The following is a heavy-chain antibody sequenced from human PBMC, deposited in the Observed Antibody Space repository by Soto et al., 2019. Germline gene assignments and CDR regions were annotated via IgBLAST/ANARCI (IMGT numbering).Heavy chain of an antibody. D-gene: IGHD2-15*01. V-gene: IGHV4-4*07. CDR1: GGSFSGDY. J-gene: IGHJ4*02. CDR3: ARDLPPYGGRRSPPTGAFED. Sequence: SETLSLTCSVSGGSFSGDYWSWIRQPAGKGLQWIGRVFGNGAGTPIYNSLLKSRARMSADPSKRQFSLTLTSVTAADTAVYYCARDLPPYGGRRSPPTGAFEDWGQGIMVTVSS. CDR2: VFGNGAGTP.